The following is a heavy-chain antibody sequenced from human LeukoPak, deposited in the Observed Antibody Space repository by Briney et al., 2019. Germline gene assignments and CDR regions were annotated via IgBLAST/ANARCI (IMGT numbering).Heavy chain of an antibody. CDR2: ISYDGSNK. CDR3: ARDRTRLQKFADAFDI. D-gene: IGHD5-24*01. V-gene: IGHV3-30-3*01. CDR1: GFTFSSYA. J-gene: IGHJ3*02. Sequence: GGSLRLSCAASGFTFSSYAMHWVRQAPGKGLEWVAVISYDGSNKYYADSVKGRFTISRDNSKNTLYLQMNSLRAEDTAVYYCARDRTRLQKFADAFDIWDQGTMVTVSS.